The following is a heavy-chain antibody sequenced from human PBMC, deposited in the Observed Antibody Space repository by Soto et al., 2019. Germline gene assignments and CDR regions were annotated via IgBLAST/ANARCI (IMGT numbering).Heavy chain of an antibody. Sequence: EVQLVESGGGLVKPGGSLRLSCAASGFTFSSYSMNWVRQAPGKGLEWVSSISSSSSYIYYADSVKGRFTISRDNAKNSLYLQMNSLRAEDTAVYYCAREGALRYCSSTSCYYYGMDVWGQGTTVTVSS. V-gene: IGHV3-21*01. CDR1: GFTFSSYS. D-gene: IGHD2-2*01. J-gene: IGHJ6*02. CDR3: AREGALRYCSSTSCYYYGMDV. CDR2: ISSSSSYI.